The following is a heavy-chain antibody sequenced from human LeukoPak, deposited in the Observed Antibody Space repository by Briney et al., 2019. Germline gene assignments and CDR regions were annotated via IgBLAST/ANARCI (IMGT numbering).Heavy chain of an antibody. CDR3: AKGTYFYDSSGYYPRD. Sequence: GGSLRLSCAASGFTFDDFGMHWVRQPPGKGLEWVTFIRYDGSKKYYADSVKGRFTISRDNSKNTLYLQMNSLRPEDTAVYYCAKGTYFYDSSGYYPRDWGQGTLVTVSS. CDR2: IRYDGSKK. CDR1: GFTFDDFG. V-gene: IGHV3-30*02. J-gene: IGHJ4*02. D-gene: IGHD3-22*01.